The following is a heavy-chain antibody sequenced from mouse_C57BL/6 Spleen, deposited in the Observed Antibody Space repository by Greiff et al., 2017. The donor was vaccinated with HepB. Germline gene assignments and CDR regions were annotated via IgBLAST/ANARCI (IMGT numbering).Heavy chain of an antibody. Sequence: VKLVESGAELARPGASVKLSCKASGYTFTSYGISWVKQRTGQVLEWIGEIYPRSGNTYYNEKFKGKATLTADKSSSTAYMELRSLTSEDSAVYFCARRGGRDWYFDVWGTGTTVTVSS. V-gene: IGHV1-81*01. D-gene: IGHD1-1*01. J-gene: IGHJ1*03. CDR3: ARRGGRDWYFDV. CDR1: GYTFTSYG. CDR2: IYPRSGNT.